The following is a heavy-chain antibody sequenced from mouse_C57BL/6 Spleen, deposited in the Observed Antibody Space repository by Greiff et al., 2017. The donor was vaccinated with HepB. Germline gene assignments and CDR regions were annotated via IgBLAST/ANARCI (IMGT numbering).Heavy chain of an antibody. Sequence: QVQLQQPGAELVKPGASVKLSCKASGYTFTSYWMQWVKQRPGQGLEWIGEIDPSDSYTNYNQKFKGKATFTVDTSSSTAYMQLSSLTSEDSAVYYCARQTTAEDYYAMDYWGQGTSVTVSS. D-gene: IGHD1-2*01. CDR3: ARQTTAEDYYAMDY. CDR2: IDPSDSYT. CDR1: GYTFTSYW. V-gene: IGHV1-50*01. J-gene: IGHJ4*01.